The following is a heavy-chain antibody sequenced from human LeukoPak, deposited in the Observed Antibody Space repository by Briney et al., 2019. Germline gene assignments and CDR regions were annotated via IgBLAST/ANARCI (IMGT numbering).Heavy chain of an antibody. CDR2: IYYSGST. CDR1: GGSISSYY. J-gene: IGHJ5*02. D-gene: IGHD2-15*01. V-gene: IGHV4-59*01. Sequence: PSETLSLTCTVSGGSISSYYWSWIRQPPGKGLEWIGYIYYSGSTNYNPSLKSRVTISVDTSKNQFSLKLSSVAAADTAVYYCQTHVVVVAATPEWFDPWGQGTLVTVSS. CDR3: QTHVVVVAATPEWFDP.